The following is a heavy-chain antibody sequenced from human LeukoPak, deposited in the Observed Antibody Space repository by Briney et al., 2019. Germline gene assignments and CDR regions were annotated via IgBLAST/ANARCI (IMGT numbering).Heavy chain of an antibody. CDR1: GFTFSSHG. CDR3: AKGDYYDVLTGRQNWFGP. CDR2: ISYDGSKK. V-gene: IGHV3-30*18. D-gene: IGHD3-9*01. J-gene: IGHJ5*02. Sequence: GGSLRLSCAASGFTFSSHGMHWVRQAPGKGLGWVAVISYDGSKKYYADSVKGRFTISRDNSKNTLYLQMNSLRVEDTAVYYCAKGDYYDVLTGRQNWFGPWGQGTLVTVSS.